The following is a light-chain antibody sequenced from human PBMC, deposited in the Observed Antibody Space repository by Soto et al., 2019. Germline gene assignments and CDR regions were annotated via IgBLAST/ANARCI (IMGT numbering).Light chain of an antibody. CDR3: QQYSHWPLT. CDR1: QSISSD. CDR2: GAS. J-gene: IGKJ4*01. Sequence: EIVMTQSPATLSVSPGERATLSCRASQSISSDLAWHQQKPGQALRLLIYGASTRATGIPARFSGSGSGTEFTLTISSLQSEDFAVYYCQQYSHWPLTFGGGTKVEIK. V-gene: IGKV3-15*01.